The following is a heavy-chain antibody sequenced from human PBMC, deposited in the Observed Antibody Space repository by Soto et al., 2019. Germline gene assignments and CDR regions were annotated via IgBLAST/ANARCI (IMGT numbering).Heavy chain of an antibody. Sequence: QVQLVQSGAEVKKPGASMKVSCKASGYTFTNYGISWVRQAPGQGLEWMGWISADNGNTIYVQKLQGRLTMTTDTSTNTAYMELRSLRSDDAAVYYCAKSIAAPGNARHYYFGMDVWGQGTTVTVSS. D-gene: IGHD6-13*01. CDR3: AKSIAAPGNARHYYFGMDV. CDR2: ISADNGNT. J-gene: IGHJ6*02. CDR1: GYTFTNYG. V-gene: IGHV1-18*04.